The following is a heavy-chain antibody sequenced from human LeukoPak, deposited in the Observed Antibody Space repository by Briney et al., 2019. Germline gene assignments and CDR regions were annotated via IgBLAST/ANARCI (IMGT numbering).Heavy chain of an antibody. CDR3: ARDAGYYDSSGHPY. CDR1: GFTFSSYS. J-gene: IGHJ4*02. Sequence: GGSLRLSCAASGFTFSSYSMNWVRQAPGKGLEWVSSISSSSYIYYADSVKGRFNISRENAKTSLYLQMNSLRAEDTAVYYCARDAGYYDSSGHPYWGQGTLVTVSS. CDR2: ISSSSYI. V-gene: IGHV3-21*01. D-gene: IGHD3-22*01.